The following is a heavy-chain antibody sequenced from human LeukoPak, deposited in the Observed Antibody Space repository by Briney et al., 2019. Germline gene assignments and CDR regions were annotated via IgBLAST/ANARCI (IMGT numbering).Heavy chain of an antibody. Sequence: GGSLRLSCAASGFTFSSYAMSWVRQAPGEGLEWVSAISGSGGSTYYADSVKGRFTISRDNSKNTLYLQMNSLRAEDTAVYYCAKDHRPSYYYGMDVWGQGTTVTVSS. J-gene: IGHJ6*02. CDR2: ISGSGGST. CDR1: GFTFSSYA. CDR3: AKDHRPSYYYGMDV. V-gene: IGHV3-23*01.